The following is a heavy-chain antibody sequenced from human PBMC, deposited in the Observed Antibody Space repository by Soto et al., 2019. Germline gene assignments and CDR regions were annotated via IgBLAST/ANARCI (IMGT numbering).Heavy chain of an antibody. Sequence: PSETLSLTCTVSGDSISNYYWSWIRQPPGKGLEWIGYIYYSGSTNYNPSLKSRVTISVDTSKNQFSLKLSSVTAADTAVYYCARGKRMVYPYYFDYWGQGTLVTVSS. CDR2: IYYSGST. CDR3: ARGKRMVYPYYFDY. V-gene: IGHV4-59*01. J-gene: IGHJ4*02. CDR1: GDSISNYY. D-gene: IGHD2-8*01.